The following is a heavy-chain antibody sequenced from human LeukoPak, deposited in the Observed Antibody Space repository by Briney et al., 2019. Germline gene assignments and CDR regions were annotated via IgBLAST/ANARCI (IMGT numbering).Heavy chain of an antibody. J-gene: IGHJ4*02. CDR1: GGSISSYY. V-gene: IGHV4-4*07. D-gene: IGHD5-18*01. CDR2: IYTSGST. CDR3: ARYGYSYGPTYFDY. Sequence: SETLSLTCTVSGGSISSYYWSWIRQPAGRGVEWIGRIYTSGSTNYNPSLKSRVTMSVDTSKNQFSLKLSSVAAADTAVYYCARYGYSYGPTYFDYWGQGTLVTVSS.